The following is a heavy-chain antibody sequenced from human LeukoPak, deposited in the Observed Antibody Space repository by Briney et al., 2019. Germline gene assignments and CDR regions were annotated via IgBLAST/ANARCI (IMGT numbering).Heavy chain of an antibody. J-gene: IGHJ3*02. CDR3: ARGFHYDSSGYYSPGAFGI. D-gene: IGHD3-22*01. V-gene: IGHV4-61*02. CDR1: GGSISSDNYY. Sequence: SETLSLTCTVSGGSISSDNYYWTWIRQPAGKGLEWIGRIYTSGSPNYNPSLKSRITFSVDTSKNQFSLKLSSVTAADTAVYYCARGFHYDSSGYYSPGAFGIWGQGTMVIVSS. CDR2: IYTSGSP.